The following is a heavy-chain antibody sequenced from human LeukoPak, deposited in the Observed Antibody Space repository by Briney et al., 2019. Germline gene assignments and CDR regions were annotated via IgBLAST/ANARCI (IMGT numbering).Heavy chain of an antibody. CDR3: ATFDSSGYYLPDY. Sequence: GASVKVSCKASGYTFASNDINWVRQATGQGPEWMGWMNPNSGNTGYAQKFQGRVTMTRNTSISTAYMELSSLRSEDTAVYYCATFDSSGYYLPDYWGQGTLVTVSS. CDR2: MNPNSGNT. CDR1: GYTFASND. D-gene: IGHD3-22*01. J-gene: IGHJ4*02. V-gene: IGHV1-8*01.